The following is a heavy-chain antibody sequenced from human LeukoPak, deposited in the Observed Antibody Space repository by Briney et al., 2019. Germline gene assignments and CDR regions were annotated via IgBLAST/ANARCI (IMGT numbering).Heavy chain of an antibody. Sequence: GRSLRLSCAASGFTFSSYGVHWVRQAPGKGLEWVAVISYDGSNKYYADSVKGRFTISRDNSKNTLYLQMNSLRAEDTAVYYCAKDQGTESSYYYGMDVWGKGTTVTVSS. J-gene: IGHJ6*04. V-gene: IGHV3-30*18. CDR2: ISYDGSNK. D-gene: IGHD1-7*01. CDR1: GFTFSSYG. CDR3: AKDQGTESSYYYGMDV.